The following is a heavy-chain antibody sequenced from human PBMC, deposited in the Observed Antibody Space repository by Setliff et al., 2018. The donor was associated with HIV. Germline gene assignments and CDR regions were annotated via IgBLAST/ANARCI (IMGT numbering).Heavy chain of an antibody. CDR2: IYTSGST. Sequence: SETLSLTCSVSGGSISSHYWTWIRQPAGKGLEWIGRIYTSGSTDYNPSLKSRVTISVDTSKNQFSLKLSSVTAADTAVYYCSRQKFVWGVVDHASPADLWGQGTLVTVSS. CDR1: GGSISSHY. D-gene: IGHD3-3*01. J-gene: IGHJ5*02. CDR3: SRQKFVWGVVDHASPADL. V-gene: IGHV4-4*07.